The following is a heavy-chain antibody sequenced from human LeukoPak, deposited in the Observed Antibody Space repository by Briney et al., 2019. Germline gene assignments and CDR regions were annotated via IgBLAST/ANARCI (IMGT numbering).Heavy chain of an antibody. D-gene: IGHD6-19*01. CDR1: GDSISISSYY. CDR3: ATGIAVAGIFSDY. V-gene: IGHV4-39*01. J-gene: IGHJ4*02. Sequence: SETLSLTCTVSGDSISISSYYWGWIRQPPGKGLEWIGSIYYIGSTYYNPSLKSRVTISVDTSKNQFSLNLGSVTAADTAVYYCATGIAVAGIFSDYWGQGTLVTVSS. CDR2: IYYIGST.